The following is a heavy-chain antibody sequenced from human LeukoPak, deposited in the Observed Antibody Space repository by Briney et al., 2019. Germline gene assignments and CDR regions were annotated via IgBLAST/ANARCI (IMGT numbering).Heavy chain of an antibody. D-gene: IGHD3-10*01. V-gene: IGHV4-31*03. Sequence: PSETLSLTCTVSGGSISSGGYYWSWIRQHPGKGLEWIGYIYYSGSTYYNPSLKSRVTISVDTSKNQFSLKLSSVTAADTAVYYCARELPPSLLWFGEWTGWFDPWGQGTLVTVSS. J-gene: IGHJ5*02. CDR1: GGSISSGGYY. CDR2: IYYSGST. CDR3: ARELPPSLLWFGEWTGWFDP.